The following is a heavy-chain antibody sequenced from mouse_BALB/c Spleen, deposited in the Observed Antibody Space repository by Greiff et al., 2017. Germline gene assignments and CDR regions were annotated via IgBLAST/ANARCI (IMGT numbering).Heavy chain of an antibody. CDR1: GFTFSSFG. Sequence: EVMLVESGGGLVQPGGSRKLSCAASGFTFSSFGMHWVRQAPEKGLEWVAYISSGSSTIYYADTVKGRFTISRDNPKNTLFLQMTSLRSEDTAMYYCARRGLGQDWYFDVWGAGTTVTVSS. V-gene: IGHV5-17*02. D-gene: IGHD4-1*01. J-gene: IGHJ1*01. CDR2: ISSGSSTI. CDR3: ARRGLGQDWYFDV.